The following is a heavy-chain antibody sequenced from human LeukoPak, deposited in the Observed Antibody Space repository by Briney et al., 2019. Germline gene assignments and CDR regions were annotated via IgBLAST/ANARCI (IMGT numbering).Heavy chain of an antibody. CDR2: MNPNSGNT. CDR3: AADFSGSYDN. V-gene: IGHV1-8*01. D-gene: IGHD1-26*01. Sequence: ASVKVSCKASGYTFTSYDINWVRQATGQGLEWMGWMNPNSGNTGYAQEFQGRVTMTRNTSISTAYMELSSLRSEDTAVYYCAADFSGSYDNWGPGTLVTVSS. CDR1: GYTFTSYD. J-gene: IGHJ4*02.